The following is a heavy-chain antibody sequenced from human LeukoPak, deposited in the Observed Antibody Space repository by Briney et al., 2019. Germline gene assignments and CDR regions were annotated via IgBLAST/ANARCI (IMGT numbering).Heavy chain of an antibody. CDR1: GGSIRSYY. V-gene: IGHV4-59*08. CDR2: IYYSGST. CDR3: ARLIDFWSGGTRRYYFDY. D-gene: IGHD3-3*01. J-gene: IGHJ4*02. Sequence: SETLSLTCTVSGGSIRSYYWGWIRQPPGKGLEWIGYIYYSGSTNYNPSLKSRVTISVDTSKNQFSLKLSSVTAADTAVYYCARLIDFWSGGTRRYYFDYWGQGTLVTVSS.